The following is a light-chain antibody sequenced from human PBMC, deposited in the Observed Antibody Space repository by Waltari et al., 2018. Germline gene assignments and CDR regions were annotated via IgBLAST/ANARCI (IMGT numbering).Light chain of an antibody. V-gene: IGKV3-20*01. J-gene: IGKJ1*01. CDR3: QMYVRLPVT. CDR2: DAS. CDR1: QSVGRSL. Sequence: EIVLTQSPGTLSLSPGERGTLSCRASQSVGRSLFWYQQKHGQGPRLLIYDASTRATGTPDRFSGGGSGTDFSLTISRLEPEDFAVYYCQMYVRLPVTFGQGTKVEI.